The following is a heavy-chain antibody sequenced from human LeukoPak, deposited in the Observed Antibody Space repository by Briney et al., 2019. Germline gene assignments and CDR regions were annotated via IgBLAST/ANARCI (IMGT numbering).Heavy chain of an antibody. Sequence: GGSLRLSCAASGFTFSSYAMSWVRQAPGKGLEWVSAISGSGGSTYYADSVKGRFTISGDNSKNTLYLQMNSLRAEDTAVYYCANSVYYDILTGYFDYWGQGTLVTVSS. CDR1: GFTFSSYA. D-gene: IGHD3-9*01. J-gene: IGHJ4*02. V-gene: IGHV3-23*01. CDR2: ISGSGGST. CDR3: ANSVYYDILTGYFDY.